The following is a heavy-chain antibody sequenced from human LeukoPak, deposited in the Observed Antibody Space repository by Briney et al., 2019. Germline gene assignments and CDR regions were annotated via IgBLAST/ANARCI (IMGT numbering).Heavy chain of an antibody. Sequence: GASVKVSCTASGGTFSSYAISWVRQAPGQGLEWMGGIIPIFGTANYAQKFQGRVTITADESTSTAYMELSSLRSEDTAVYYCVRDDIAVAGLDYWGQGTLVTVSS. CDR2: IIPIFGTA. CDR1: GGTFSSYA. CDR3: VRDDIAVAGLDY. V-gene: IGHV1-69*01. D-gene: IGHD6-19*01. J-gene: IGHJ4*02.